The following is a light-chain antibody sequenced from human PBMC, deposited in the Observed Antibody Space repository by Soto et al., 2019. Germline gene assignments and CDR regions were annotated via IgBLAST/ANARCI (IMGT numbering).Light chain of an antibody. CDR2: LEGSGSY. Sequence: QPVLTQSSSASASLGSSVKLTCTLSSGHSSYIIAWHQQQPGKAPRYLMKLEGSGSYNKGSGVPDRFSGSSSGADRYLTISNLQSEDEADYYCETWDSNTHAVFGGGTQPTVL. J-gene: IGLJ7*01. V-gene: IGLV4-60*03. CDR3: ETWDSNTHAV. CDR1: SGHSSYI.